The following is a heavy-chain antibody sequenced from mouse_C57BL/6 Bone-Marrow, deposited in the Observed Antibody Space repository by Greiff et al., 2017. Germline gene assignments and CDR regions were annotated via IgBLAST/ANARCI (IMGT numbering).Heavy chain of an antibody. V-gene: IGHV1-81*01. CDR3: ARRGRPYEGFYFDY. J-gene: IGHJ2*01. CDR2: IYPRSGNT. CDR1: GYTFTSYG. Sequence: QVQLQQSGAELARPGASVKLSCKASGYTFTSYGISWVTQRTGQGLEWIGEIYPRSGNTYYNEKFKGKATLTADKSSSTAYMELRSLTSEDSAVYFCARRGRPYEGFYFDYWGQGTTLTVSS. D-gene: IGHD2-3*01.